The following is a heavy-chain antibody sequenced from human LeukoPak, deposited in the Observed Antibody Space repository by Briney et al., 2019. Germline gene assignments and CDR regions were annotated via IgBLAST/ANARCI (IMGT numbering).Heavy chain of an antibody. V-gene: IGHV5-51*01. CDR2: IYPGDSNT. Sequence: GESLKISCKGSGYSFTSYWIGWVRQMPGKGLEWMGIIYPGDSNTRYSSSFQGQVTISADKSISTAYLQWSSLKASDTAMYYCARRRAVAGYYYFDYWGQGTLVTVSS. CDR3: ARRRAVAGYYYFDY. D-gene: IGHD6-19*01. J-gene: IGHJ4*02. CDR1: GYSFTSYW.